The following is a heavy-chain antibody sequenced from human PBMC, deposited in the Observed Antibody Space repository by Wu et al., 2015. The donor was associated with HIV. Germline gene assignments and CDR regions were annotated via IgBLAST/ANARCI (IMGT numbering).Heavy chain of an antibody. CDR2: IIPVVASE. V-gene: IGHV1-69*11. D-gene: IGHD1-1*01. CDR3: ARGVVRSREFDN. J-gene: IGHJ4*02. CDR1: GGTFSSYA. Sequence: QVQLVQSGAEVKKPGSSVKVSCKASGGTFSSYAISWVRQAPGQGLEWMGRIIPVVASENYAQKFQGRVTITADESTGTAYMDLSSLRSEDTAVYYCARGVVRSREFDNWGQGTLVTVSS.